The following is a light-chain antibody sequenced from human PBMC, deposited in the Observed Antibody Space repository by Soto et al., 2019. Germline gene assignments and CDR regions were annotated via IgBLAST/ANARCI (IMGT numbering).Light chain of an antibody. V-gene: IGLV3-21*04. CDR2: YDS. J-gene: IGLJ2*01. CDR3: QVWDSSSDHVV. Sequence: SSELTQPPSVSVAPGKTARITCGGNNIGSKSVHWYQQKTGQAPVLVIYYDSDRPSGIPERFSGSNSGNTATLTISRVEAGDEADYYCQVWDSSSDHVVFGGGTKLTVL. CDR1: NIGSKS.